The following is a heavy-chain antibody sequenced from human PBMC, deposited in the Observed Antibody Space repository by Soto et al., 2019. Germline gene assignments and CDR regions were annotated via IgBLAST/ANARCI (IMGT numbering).Heavy chain of an antibody. J-gene: IGHJ5*02. V-gene: IGHV4-4*02. CDR2: IHDGGTT. D-gene: IGHD3-9*01. CDR1: GGSINSNRW. Sequence: QVKLQESGPGLVKPSGTLPLTCAVSGGSINSNRWWTWVRQAPGKGLEWIGEIHDGGTTNYNLSLKSRVTLSIDESKNQFSLDMKSVSAADTAVYYCAGQWAAGYGAFDPWGQGILVTVSS. CDR3: AGQWAAGYGAFDP.